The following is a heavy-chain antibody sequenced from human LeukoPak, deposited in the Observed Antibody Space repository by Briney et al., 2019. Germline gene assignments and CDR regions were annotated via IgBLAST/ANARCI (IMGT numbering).Heavy chain of an antibody. CDR3: ARDYYSEISYYYYMDV. CDR2: IYTSGST. D-gene: IGHD3-10*01. Sequence: SETLSLTCTVSGGSISSYYWSWIRQPAGKGLEWIGRIYTSGSTNYNPSLKSRVTMSVDTSKNQFSLKLSSVTAADTAVYYCARDYYSEISYYYYMDVWGKGTTVTVSS. J-gene: IGHJ6*03. CDR1: GGSISSYY. V-gene: IGHV4-4*07.